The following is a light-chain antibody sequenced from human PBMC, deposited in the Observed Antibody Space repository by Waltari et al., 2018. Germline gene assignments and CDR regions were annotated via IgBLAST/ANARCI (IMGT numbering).Light chain of an antibody. CDR1: SSDVGGYKY. V-gene: IGLV2-14*01. J-gene: IGLJ2*01. CDR3: SSYTSSSTLI. Sequence: QSALTQPASVSGSPGQSVTISCTGTSSDVGGYKYVSWYQQHADKAPKLLIFEVSYRPSGVSDRFAASKSGNTASLTISGLQAEDEADYYCSSYTSSSTLIFGGGTKLTVL. CDR2: EVS.